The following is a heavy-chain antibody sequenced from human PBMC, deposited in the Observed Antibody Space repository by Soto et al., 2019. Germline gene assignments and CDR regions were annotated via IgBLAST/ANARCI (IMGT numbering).Heavy chain of an antibody. Sequence: ASVKVSCKASGYTFTSYAMHWVRQAPGQRLEWMGWINAGNGNTKYSQKFQGRVTITRDTSASTAYMELSSLRSEDTAVYYCARDPTLRDYGSGSYYSYFDYWGQGTLVTVSS. CDR2: INAGNGNT. V-gene: IGHV1-3*01. CDR3: ARDPTLRDYGSGSYYSYFDY. CDR1: GYTFTSYA. J-gene: IGHJ4*02. D-gene: IGHD3-10*01.